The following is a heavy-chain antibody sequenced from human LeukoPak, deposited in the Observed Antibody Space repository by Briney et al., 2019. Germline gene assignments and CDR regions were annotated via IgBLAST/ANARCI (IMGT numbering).Heavy chain of an antibody. CDR2: INPNSGGT. J-gene: IGHJ4*02. D-gene: IGHD6-19*01. V-gene: IGHV1-2*02. CDR3: AREAVAGRLYFDY. Sequence: ASVKVSCKASGDTFTGYYMHWVRQAPGQGLEWMGWINPNSGGTNYAQKFQGRVTMTRDTSISTAYMELSRVRSDDTAVYYCAREAVAGRLYFDYWGQGTLVTVSS. CDR1: GDTFTGYY.